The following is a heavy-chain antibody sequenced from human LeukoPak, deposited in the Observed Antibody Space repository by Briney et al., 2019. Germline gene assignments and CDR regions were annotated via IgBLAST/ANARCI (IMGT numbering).Heavy chain of an antibody. Sequence: SETLSLTCTVSGGSISRYYWSWIRQPAGKGLEWIGSVYTSGSTNYNPSLKSRVTISLDKSKNQFSLKLSSVTAADTAVYYCATLDYGGHYWGQGTLVTGSS. J-gene: IGHJ4*02. D-gene: IGHD4-17*01. CDR1: GGSISRYY. V-gene: IGHV4-4*07. CDR2: VYTSGST. CDR3: ATLDYGGHY.